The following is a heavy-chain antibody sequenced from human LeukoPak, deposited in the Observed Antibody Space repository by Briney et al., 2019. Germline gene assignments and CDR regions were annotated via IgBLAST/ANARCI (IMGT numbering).Heavy chain of an antibody. J-gene: IGHJ3*02. V-gene: IGHV1-46*01. CDR1: GYTFTSYY. CDR2: INPRGGST. Sequence: ASVKVSCKASGYTFTSYYMHWVRQAPGQGLEWMGIINPRGGSTSYAQKFQGRVTMTRDTSTSTVYMELSSLRSEDTAVYYCARDSPVAAAGTGMAFDIWGQGTMVTVSS. D-gene: IGHD6-13*01. CDR3: ARDSPVAAAGTGMAFDI.